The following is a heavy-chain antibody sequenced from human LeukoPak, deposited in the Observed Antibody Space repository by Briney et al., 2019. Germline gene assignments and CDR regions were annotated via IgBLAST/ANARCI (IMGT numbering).Heavy chain of an antibody. J-gene: IGHJ6*02. CDR1: GFTFSSYG. Sequence: GRSLRLSCAASGFTFSSYGMHWVRQAPGKGLEWVAVIWYDGSNKYYADSVKGRFTISRDNSKNTLYLQMNSLRAEDTAVYYCARDASYGSGTYYYCYGMDVWGQGTTVTVSS. CDR3: ARDASYGSGTYYYCYGMDV. V-gene: IGHV3-33*01. D-gene: IGHD3-10*01. CDR2: IWYDGSNK.